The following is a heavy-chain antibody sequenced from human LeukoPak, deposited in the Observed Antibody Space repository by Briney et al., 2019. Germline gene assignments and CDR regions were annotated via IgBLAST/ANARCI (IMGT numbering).Heavy chain of an antibody. D-gene: IGHD3-10*01. CDR2: INTNTGNP. CDR1: GYSFNSQG. Sequence: ASVKVSCKASGYSFNSQGMNWVRQAPGQGLEWMGWINTNTGNPTYAQGFTGRFVFSLDTSVSTAYLQISSLKAEDTAVYYCARDQWFGECNGFDPWGQGTLVTVSS. J-gene: IGHJ5*02. V-gene: IGHV7-4-1*02. CDR3: ARDQWFGECNGFDP.